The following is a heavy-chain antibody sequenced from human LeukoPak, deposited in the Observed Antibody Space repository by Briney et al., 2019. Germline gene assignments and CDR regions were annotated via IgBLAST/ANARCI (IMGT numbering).Heavy chain of an antibody. CDR1: GFTFSSYW. D-gene: IGHD3-3*01. CDR2: IKQDGSEK. J-gene: IGHJ5*02. CDR3: ARDIPREYYDFWSGQKWVGPNWFDP. Sequence: PGGSLRLSCAASGFTFSSYWMSWVRQAPGKGLEWVANIKQDGSEKYYVDSVKGRFTISRDNAKNSLYLQMNSLRAEDTAVYYCARDIPREYYDFWSGQKWVGPNWFDPWGQGTLVTVSS. V-gene: IGHV3-7*01.